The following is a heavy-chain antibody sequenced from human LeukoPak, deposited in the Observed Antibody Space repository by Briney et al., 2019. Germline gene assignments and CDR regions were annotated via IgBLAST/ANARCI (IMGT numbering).Heavy chain of an antibody. CDR1: GYTFTSYG. Sequence: ASVKVSCKSSGYTFTSYGISWVRQAPGQGLEWMGWISAYNGNTNYAQKLQGSVTMTTDTSTSTAYMELRSLRSDDTAVYYCARDRNGYDFDYWGQGTPVTVSP. V-gene: IGHV1-18*01. CDR3: ARDRNGYDFDY. J-gene: IGHJ4*02. D-gene: IGHD5-12*01. CDR2: ISAYNGNT.